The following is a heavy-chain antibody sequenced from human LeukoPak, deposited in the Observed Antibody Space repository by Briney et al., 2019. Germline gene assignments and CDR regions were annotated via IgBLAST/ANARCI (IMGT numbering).Heavy chain of an antibody. CDR2: IDYSGIS. D-gene: IGHD6-19*01. CDR3: ARTAGIAVAGSRQYFDY. CDR1: GGSISSSSYY. Sequence: SETLSLTCTVSGGSISSSSYYWAWIRQPPGKGLEWIGSIDYSGISYYNPSLKSRVTISVDTSKNEFSLKLRSVTAADTAVYYCARTAGIAVAGSRQYFDYWGQGTLVTVSS. J-gene: IGHJ4*02. V-gene: IGHV4-39*01.